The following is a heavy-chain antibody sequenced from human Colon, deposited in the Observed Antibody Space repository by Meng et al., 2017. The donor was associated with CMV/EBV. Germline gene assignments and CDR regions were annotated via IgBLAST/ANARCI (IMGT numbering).Heavy chain of an antibody. J-gene: IGHJ4*02. Sequence: GGSLRLSCAASGFAFSDYAMTWVRQAPGKGLEWVSFISDSGYTNYGDPVKGRFTISRDNSKNTVFLQMNSLRVDDTGIYYCAKRRKGGYCTGGSCFDNWGQGTQVTVSS. D-gene: IGHD2-8*02. CDR3: AKRRKGGYCTGGSCFDN. CDR1: GFAFSDYA. CDR2: ISDSGYT. V-gene: IGHV3-23*01.